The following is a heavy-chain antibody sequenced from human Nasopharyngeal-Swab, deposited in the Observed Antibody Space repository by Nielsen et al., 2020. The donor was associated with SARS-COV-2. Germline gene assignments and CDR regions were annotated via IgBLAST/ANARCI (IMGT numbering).Heavy chain of an antibody. CDR2: INAGNGNT. D-gene: IGHD6-19*01. J-gene: IGHJ4*02. CDR3: ARVRWQWLVKDMKRNYFDY. V-gene: IGHV1-3*01. Sequence: WVRQAPGQRLEWMGWINAGNGNTKYSQKFQGRVTITRDTSASTAYMELSSLRSEDTAVYYCARVRWQWLVKDMKRNYFDYWGQGTLVTVSS.